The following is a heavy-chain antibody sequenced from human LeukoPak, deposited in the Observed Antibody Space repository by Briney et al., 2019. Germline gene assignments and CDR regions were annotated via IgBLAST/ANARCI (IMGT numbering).Heavy chain of an antibody. CDR3: ATHDGSSWFYFDY. CDR2: IHHTGST. CDR1: GGSISRYH. D-gene: IGHD6-13*01. Sequence: PSETLSLTFTVSGGSISRYHWSWVRQPPGKGLEWIGYIHHTGSTNFNPSLKSRVTMSVDTSENQFSLQLSSVTAADTALYYCATHDGSSWFYFDYWSQGTLVTVSS. V-gene: IGHV4-59*08. J-gene: IGHJ4*02.